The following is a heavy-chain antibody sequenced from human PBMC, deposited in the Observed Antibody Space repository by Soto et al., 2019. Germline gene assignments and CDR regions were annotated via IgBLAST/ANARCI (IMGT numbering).Heavy chain of an antibody. CDR2: INHSGST. J-gene: IGHJ6*03. D-gene: IGHD2-15*01. CDR3: ARCRDYYYFMDV. CDR1: GGSFSGYY. V-gene: IGHV4-34*01. Sequence: SETLSLTCAVYGGSFSGYYWSWIRQPPGKGLEWIGEINHSGSTNYNPSLKSRVTISVDTSKNQFSLKLSSVTAADTAVYYCARCRDYYYFMDVWGKGTTVTVSS.